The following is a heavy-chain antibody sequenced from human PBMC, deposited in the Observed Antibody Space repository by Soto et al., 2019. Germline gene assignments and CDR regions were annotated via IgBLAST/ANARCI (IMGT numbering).Heavy chain of an antibody. Sequence: QVQLVQSGAEVKKPGSSVKVSCKASGGTFSSYTISWVRQAPGQGLEWMGRIIPILGIANYAQKFQGRVTITADKAPSTAYMELCRLRCEDTAVYYCESERCSGCSRYLYYCYIDVWGKGTTGTGSS. CDR3: ESERCSGCSRYLYYCYIDV. V-gene: IGHV1-69*02. J-gene: IGHJ6*03. D-gene: IGHD2-15*01. CDR1: GGTFSSYT. CDR2: IIPILGIA.